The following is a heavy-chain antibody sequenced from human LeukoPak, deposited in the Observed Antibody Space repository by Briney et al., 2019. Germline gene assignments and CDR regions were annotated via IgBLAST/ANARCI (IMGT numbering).Heavy chain of an antibody. Sequence: ASVKVSCKASGYTFTNYIISWVRQAPGQGLEWMGWISGFSGNTAYAQKLQGRVTMTTDTSTSTAFLELRSLRSDDTAVYYCARSSGWYDYWGQGTLVTVSS. CDR3: ARSSGWYDY. CDR1: GYTFTNYI. J-gene: IGHJ4*02. D-gene: IGHD6-19*01. V-gene: IGHV1-18*01. CDR2: ISGFSGNT.